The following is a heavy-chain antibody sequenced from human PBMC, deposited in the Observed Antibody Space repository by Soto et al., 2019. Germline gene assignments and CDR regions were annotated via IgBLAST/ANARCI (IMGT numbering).Heavy chain of an antibody. V-gene: IGHV1-46*01. CDR3: ARARAYYDILTGYYTADRWFDP. CDR2: INPSGGST. Sequence: ASVKVSCKASGYTFTSYYMHWVRQAPGQGLEWMGIINPSGGSTSYAQKFQGRVTMTRDTSTSTVYMELSSLRSEDTAVYYCARARAYYDILTGYYTADRWFDPWGQGTLVTVSS. J-gene: IGHJ5*02. D-gene: IGHD3-9*01. CDR1: GYTFTSYY.